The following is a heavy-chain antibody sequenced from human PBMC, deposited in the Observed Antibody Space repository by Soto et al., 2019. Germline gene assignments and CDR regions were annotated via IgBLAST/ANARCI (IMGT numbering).Heavy chain of an antibody. CDR2: IYYSGST. CDR1: GGSISSSSYY. Sequence: SETLSLSCTVSGGSISSSSYYGGWIRQPPGKGLEWIGSIYYSGSTYYNPSLKSRVTISVDTSKNQFSLKLSSVTAADTAVYYCARQLGYCSGGSCYLGYYYYYMDVWGKGTTVTVSS. J-gene: IGHJ6*03. CDR3: ARQLGYCSGGSCYLGYYYYYMDV. V-gene: IGHV4-39*01. D-gene: IGHD2-15*01.